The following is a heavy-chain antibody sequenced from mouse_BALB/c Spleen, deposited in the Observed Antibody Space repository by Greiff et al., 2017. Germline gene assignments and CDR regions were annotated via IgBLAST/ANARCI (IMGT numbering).Heavy chain of an antibody. CDR3: ARVGITTATGDY. D-gene: IGHD1-2*01. V-gene: IGHV1-81*01. J-gene: IGHJ2*01. Sequence: QVQLQQPGAELVKPGASVRLSCKASGYTFTDYVISWVKQRTGQGLEWIGEIYPGSGSTYYNEKFKGKATLTADKSSNTAYMQLSSLTSEDSAVYFCARVGITTATGDYWGQGTTLTVSS. CDR2: IYPGSGST. CDR1: GYTFTDYV.